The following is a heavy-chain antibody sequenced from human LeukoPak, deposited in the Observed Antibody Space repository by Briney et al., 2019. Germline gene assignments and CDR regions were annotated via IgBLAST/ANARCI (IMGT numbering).Heavy chain of an antibody. D-gene: IGHD1-26*01. CDR1: GFTFSSYG. J-gene: IGHJ4*02. Sequence: GGSLRLSCAASGFTFSSYGMHWVRQAPGKGLEWVAVIWYDGSYTYYAESVRGRFTISRDNSRNTLYLQMSSLRAEDTAVYYCAKPTSGDGSFLIDYWGQGTLVTVSS. CDR2: IWYDGSYT. CDR3: AKPTSGDGSFLIDY. V-gene: IGHV3-33*06.